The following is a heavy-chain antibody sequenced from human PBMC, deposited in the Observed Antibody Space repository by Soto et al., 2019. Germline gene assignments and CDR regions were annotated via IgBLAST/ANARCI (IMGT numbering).Heavy chain of an antibody. D-gene: IGHD4-4*01. CDR3: ASSYSNYARIDYYYYGMDV. J-gene: IGHJ6*02. CDR1: GYTFTSYA. V-gene: IGHV1-3*01. CDR2: INAGNGNT. Sequence: ASVKVSCKASGYTFTSYAMHWVRQAPGQRLEWMGWINAGNGNTKYSQKFQGRVTVTRDTSASTAYMELSSLRSEDTAVYYCASSYSNYARIDYYYYGMDVWGQGTTVTVSS.